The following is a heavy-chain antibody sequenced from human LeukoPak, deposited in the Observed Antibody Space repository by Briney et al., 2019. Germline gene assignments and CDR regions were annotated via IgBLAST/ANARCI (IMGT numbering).Heavy chain of an antibody. CDR3: ARIYSSSWFLNWFDP. CDR2: IYHSGST. CDR1: GYSISSGYY. Sequence: SETLSLTCTLSGYSISSGYYWGWIRQPPGKGLEWIGSIYHSGSTYYNPSLKSRVTISVDTSKNQFSLKLSSVTAADTAVYYCARIYSSSWFLNWFDPWGQGTLVTVSS. D-gene: IGHD6-13*01. V-gene: IGHV4-38-2*02. J-gene: IGHJ5*02.